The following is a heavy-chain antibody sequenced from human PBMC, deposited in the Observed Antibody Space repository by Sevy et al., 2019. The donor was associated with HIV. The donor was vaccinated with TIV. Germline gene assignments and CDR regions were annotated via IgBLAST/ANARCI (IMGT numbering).Heavy chain of an antibody. J-gene: IGHJ4*02. CDR2: ISGSGGST. V-gene: IGHV3-23*01. CDR1: GFTFSSYA. D-gene: IGHD2-15*01. CDR3: AKGTVAATPHFLDY. Sequence: GGSLRLSCAASGFTFSSYAMSWVRQAPGKGLEWVSAISGSGGSTYYADSVEGRFTISRDNSKNTLYLQMNSLRAEDTAVYYCAKGTVAATPHFLDYWGQGTLVTVSS.